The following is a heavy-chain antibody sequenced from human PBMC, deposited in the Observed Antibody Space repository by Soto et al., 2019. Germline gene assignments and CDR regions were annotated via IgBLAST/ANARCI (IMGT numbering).Heavy chain of an antibody. D-gene: IGHD5-12*01. CDR2: IYDSGSS. CDR3: AREKGYISGPKNFDY. CDR1: GASISSGDYF. V-gene: IGHV4-30-4*01. Sequence: SETLSLTCTVSGASISSGDYFWSWIRQSPGKGLEWIGYIYDSGSSYYNPSLQSRVTMSVDTSKNQFSLKLRSVTAADTAVYYCAREKGYISGPKNFDYWGQGTLVTVSS. J-gene: IGHJ4*02.